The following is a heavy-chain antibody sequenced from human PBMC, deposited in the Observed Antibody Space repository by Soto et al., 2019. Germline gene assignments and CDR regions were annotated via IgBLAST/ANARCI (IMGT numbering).Heavy chain of an antibody. CDR2: ISGSGGST. V-gene: IGHV3-23*01. CDR1: GFTFSSYA. CDR3: AKDPGSSLELPFDY. Sequence: GGPLRLSCAASGFTFSSYAMSWVRQAQGKGLEWVSAISGSGGSTYYADSVKGRFTISRDNSKNTLYLQMNSPRAEDTAVYYCAKDPGSSLELPFDYWGQGTLVTVSS. D-gene: IGHD1-7*01. J-gene: IGHJ4*02.